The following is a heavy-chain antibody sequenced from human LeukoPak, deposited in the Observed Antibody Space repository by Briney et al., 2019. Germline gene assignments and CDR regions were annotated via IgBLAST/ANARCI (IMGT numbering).Heavy chain of an antibody. CDR1: GFKFGSYG. J-gene: IGHJ4*02. Sequence: GASVKVSCKTSGFKFGSYGINWVRQAPGQGLEWMGAIMPVSGPTTYAQDFQGRVTITEDESTSTAYMELSALRSEDTAVFYCATGSHGGIDYWGQGTLVIGSS. CDR2: IMPVSGPT. D-gene: IGHD3-16*01. CDR3: ATGSHGGIDY. V-gene: IGHV1-69*13.